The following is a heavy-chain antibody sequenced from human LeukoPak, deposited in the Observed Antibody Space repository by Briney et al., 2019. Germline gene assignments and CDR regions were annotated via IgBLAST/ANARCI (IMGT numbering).Heavy chain of an antibody. V-gene: IGHV4-61*02. CDR3: ARSPIYPDAFDI. CDR2: IYTSGST. D-gene: IGHD2/OR15-2a*01. CDR1: GGSISSGSYY. J-gene: IGHJ3*02. Sequence: SETLSLTCTVSGGSISSGSYYWSWIRQPAGKGLEWIGRIYTSGSTNYNPSLKSRVTMSVDTSKNQFSLKLSSVTAADTAVYYCARSPIYPDAFDIWGQGTMVTVSS.